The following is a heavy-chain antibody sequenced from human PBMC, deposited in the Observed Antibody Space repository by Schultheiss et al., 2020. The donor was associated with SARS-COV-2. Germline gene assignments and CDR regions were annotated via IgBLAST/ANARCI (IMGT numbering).Heavy chain of an antibody. CDR2: ISGSGGST. CDR1: GFTFSSYA. V-gene: IGHV3-23*01. D-gene: IGHD6-13*01. Sequence: GGSLRLSCAASGFTFSSYAMSWVRQAPGKGLEWVSGISGSGGSTYYADSVKGRFTISRDISKNTLYLQMNSLRAEDTAVYYCAKEGTAASGNWFDPWGQGTLVTVSS. J-gene: IGHJ5*02. CDR3: AKEGTAASGNWFDP.